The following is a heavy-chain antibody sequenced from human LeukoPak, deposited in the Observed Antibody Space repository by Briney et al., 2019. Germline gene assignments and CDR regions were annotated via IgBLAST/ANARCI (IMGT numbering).Heavy chain of an antibody. CDR1: GHTSRNYG. J-gene: IGHJ4*02. D-gene: IGHD2-8*02. Sequence: ASVKVSCKASGHTSRNYGISWVRQAPGEGLEWMGWISAYDGRTEYGQKFQDRVTVTIDTSPTTGSMEMRSLTSHDTAVYYSASICCPGAGSSYPADNWGQGTLVIVSS. V-gene: IGHV1-18*04. CDR2: ISAYDGRT. CDR3: ASICCPGAGSSYPADN.